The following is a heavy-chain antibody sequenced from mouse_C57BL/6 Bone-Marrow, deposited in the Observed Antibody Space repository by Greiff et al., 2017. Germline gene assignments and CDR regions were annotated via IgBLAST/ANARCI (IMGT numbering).Heavy chain of an antibody. J-gene: IGHJ3*01. CDR2: INPNYGTT. Sequence: EVKLLESGPELVKPGASVKISCKASGYSFTDYNMNWVKQSNGKSLEWIGVINPNYGTTSYNQKFKGKATLTVDQSSSTAYMQLNSLTSEDSAVYYCARSHYYYGSAWFAYWGQGTLVTVSA. V-gene: IGHV1-39*01. CDR1: GYSFTDYN. D-gene: IGHD1-1*01. CDR3: ARSHYYYGSAWFAY.